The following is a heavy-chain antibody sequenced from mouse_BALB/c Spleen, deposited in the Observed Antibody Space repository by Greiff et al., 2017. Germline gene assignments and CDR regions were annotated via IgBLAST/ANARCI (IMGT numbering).Heavy chain of an antibody. V-gene: IGHV2-9-2*01. D-gene: IGHD2-10*01. J-gene: IGHJ4*01. CDR2: IWTGGGT. CDR1: GFSLTSYD. Sequence: QVQLKESGPGLVAPSQSLSITCTVSGFSLTSYDISWIRQPPGKGLEWLGVIWTGGGTNYNSAFMSRLSISKDNSKSQVFLKMNSLQTDDTAIYYCVRDAYYGNYYAMDYWGQGTSVTVSS. CDR3: VRDAYYGNYYAMDY.